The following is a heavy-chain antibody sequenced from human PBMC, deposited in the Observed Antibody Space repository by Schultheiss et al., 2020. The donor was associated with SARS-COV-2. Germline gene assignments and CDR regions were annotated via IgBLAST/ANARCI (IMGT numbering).Heavy chain of an antibody. D-gene: IGHD3-10*01. Sequence: GGSLRLSCAASGFTFSSYAMSWVRQAPGKGLEWVGRIKSKTDGGTTDYAAPVKGRFTISRDNSKNTLYLQMNSLRAEDTAVYYCARSESYYGLGGDLSYGMDVWGQGTTVTVSS. CDR2: IKSKTDGGTT. J-gene: IGHJ6*02. CDR1: GFTFSSYA. V-gene: IGHV3-15*01. CDR3: ARSESYYGLGGDLSYGMDV.